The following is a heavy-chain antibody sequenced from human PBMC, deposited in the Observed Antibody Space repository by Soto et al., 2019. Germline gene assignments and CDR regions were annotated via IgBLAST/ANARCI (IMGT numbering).Heavy chain of an antibody. D-gene: IGHD4-17*01. Sequence: QVQLVQSGAEVKKPGSSVKVSCKASGGTFSTSSINWLRQAPGQRPEWMGNILPIFGTADYAQKFRDRVTSTADKSTNTAYMELCGLFSEDAAVYYCARGHEYGGNSDAYDIGGQGTVVTVSS. V-gene: IGHV1-69*14. CDR2: ILPIFGTA. J-gene: IGHJ3*02. CDR1: GGTFSTSS. CDR3: ARGHEYGGNSDAYDI.